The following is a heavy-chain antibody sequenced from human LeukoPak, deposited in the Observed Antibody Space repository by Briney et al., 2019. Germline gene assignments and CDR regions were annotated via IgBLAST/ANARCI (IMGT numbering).Heavy chain of an antibody. J-gene: IGHJ4*02. D-gene: IGHD2-21*01. CDR2: ISSSGSTI. Sequence: PGGSLRPSCAASGFTFSDYYMSWIRQAPGKGLEWVSYISSSGSTIYYADSVKGRFTISRDNAKNSLYLQMNSLRAEDTAVYYCARKAYCGGDCYSFDYWGQGTLVTVSS. CDR3: ARKAYCGGDCYSFDY. CDR1: GFTFSDYY. V-gene: IGHV3-11*04.